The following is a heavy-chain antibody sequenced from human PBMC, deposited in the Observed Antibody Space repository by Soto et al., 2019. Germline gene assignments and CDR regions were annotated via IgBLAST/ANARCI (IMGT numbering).Heavy chain of an antibody. J-gene: IGHJ4*02. D-gene: IGHD2-8*02. CDR3: ARVYRCKSEYECCAWLDF. CDR2: IFPSGGS. V-gene: IGHV4-4*07. Sequence: QVLLQESGAGLVKPSATLSLTCTVSGGSISSHYWAWIRQPAGKGQEWIGRIFPSGGSNYNPSLTSRVSMSLDTSKNQFSLTVSSVTAADTAVYSCARVYRCKSEYECCAWLDFWGQG. CDR1: GGSISSHY.